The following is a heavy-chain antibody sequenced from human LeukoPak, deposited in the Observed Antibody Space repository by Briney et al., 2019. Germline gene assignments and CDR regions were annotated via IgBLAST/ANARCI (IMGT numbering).Heavy chain of an antibody. D-gene: IGHD2-15*01. J-gene: IGHJ5*02. CDR2: INSDALYI. CDR1: GFIFRRYS. V-gene: IGHV3-21*01. Sequence: PGGPLRLSCAASGFIFRRYSMNWVRKAPGKGLEWFASINSDALYIYYAESVKGRFTISRDNAKNLLYLYMNSQRVDDTAVYYCARDAGGGTQRDGWFDPWGQGTLVTVSS. CDR3: ARDAGGGTQRDGWFDP.